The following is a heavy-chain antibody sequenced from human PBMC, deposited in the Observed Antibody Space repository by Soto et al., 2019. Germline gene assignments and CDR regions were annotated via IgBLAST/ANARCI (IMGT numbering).Heavy chain of an antibody. CDR3: ARGSGSYEDGSYYYYGMDV. CDR2: IYYSGGT. CDR1: GGSISSGGYY. V-gene: IGHV4-31*03. D-gene: IGHD1-26*01. Sequence: QVQLQESGAGLVKPSQTLSLTCTVSGGSISSGGYYWSWIRQHPGKGLEWIGYIYYSGGTDSNPSLTARVTISVDTSKYRLSLKLSAVTAADTDVYYCARGSGSYEDGSYYYYGMDVWGQGTTVTVSS. J-gene: IGHJ6*02.